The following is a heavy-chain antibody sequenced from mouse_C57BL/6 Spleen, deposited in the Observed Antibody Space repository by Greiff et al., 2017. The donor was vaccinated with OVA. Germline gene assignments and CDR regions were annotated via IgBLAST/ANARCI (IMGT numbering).Heavy chain of an antibody. D-gene: IGHD1-1*01. V-gene: IGHV1-82*01. CDR2: IYPGDGDT. J-gene: IGHJ2*01. CDR3: AREKGTVVATRPLDY. Sequence: QVQLQQSGPELVKPGASVKISCKASGYAFSSSWMNWVKQRPGQGLEWIGRIYPGDGDTNYNGKFKGKATLTADESSSTAYLQLSSLTSEDAAVYFCAREKGTVVATRPLDYWGQGTTLTVSS. CDR1: GYAFSSSW.